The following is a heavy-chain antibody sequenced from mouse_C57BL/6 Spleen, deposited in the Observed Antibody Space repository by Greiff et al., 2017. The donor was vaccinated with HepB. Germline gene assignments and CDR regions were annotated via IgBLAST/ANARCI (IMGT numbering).Heavy chain of an antibody. CDR3: ARDEDYYGSSPFDY. Sequence: DVHLVESGGGLVKPGGSLKLSCAASGFTFSSYAMSWVRQTPEKRLEWVATISDGGSYTYYPDNVKGRFTISRDNAKNTLYLQMSHLKSEDTAMYYCARDEDYYGSSPFDYWGQGTTLTVSS. J-gene: IGHJ2*01. CDR1: GFTFSSYA. D-gene: IGHD1-1*01. CDR2: ISDGGSYT. V-gene: IGHV5-4*01.